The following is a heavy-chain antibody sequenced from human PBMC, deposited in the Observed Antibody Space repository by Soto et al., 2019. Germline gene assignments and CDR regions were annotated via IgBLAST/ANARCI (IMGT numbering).Heavy chain of an antibody. J-gene: IGHJ5*02. D-gene: IGHD2-2*01. V-gene: IGHV3-43D*04. Sequence: PGGSLRLSCAASGFTFDAYAMHWVRQAPGEGLEWVSLISWDGATTFYAASVKGRFTVSRDNSKNSLYLQMNSLRAEDTALYYCARDAPRYCSSSSCSTGFDPWGQGTLVTVS. CDR2: ISWDGATT. CDR1: GFTFDAYA. CDR3: ARDAPRYCSSSSCSTGFDP.